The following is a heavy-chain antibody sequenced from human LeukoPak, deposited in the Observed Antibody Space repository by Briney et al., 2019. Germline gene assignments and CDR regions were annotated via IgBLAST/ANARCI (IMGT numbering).Heavy chain of an antibody. J-gene: IGHJ4*02. Sequence: PSETVSLNCSVYGWTFSGYYWIWIRPPQGKGLGWIGEINHSGSTNYNPSLKSRVTISVDTSKNQFSLKLSSVTAADTAVYYCARDSSSSLDYWGQGTLVTVSS. CDR2: INHSGST. CDR3: ARDSSSSLDY. D-gene: IGHD6-6*01. V-gene: IGHV4-34*01. CDR1: GWTFSGYY.